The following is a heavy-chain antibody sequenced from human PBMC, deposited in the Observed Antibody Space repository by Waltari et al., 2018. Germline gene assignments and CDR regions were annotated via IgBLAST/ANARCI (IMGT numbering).Heavy chain of an antibody. V-gene: IGHV4-38-2*01. CDR1: GYSISSGYY. D-gene: IGHD2-15*01. CDR3: ARRYCSGGSCYPGAFDI. CDR2: IYHSGST. J-gene: IGHJ3*02. Sequence: QVQLQESGPGLVKPSETLSLTCAVSGYSISSGYYWGWIRQPPGKGLEWIGSIYHSGSTYSNPSLKSRVTISVDTSKNQFSLKLSSVTAADTAVYYCARRYCSGGSCYPGAFDIWGQGTMVTVSS.